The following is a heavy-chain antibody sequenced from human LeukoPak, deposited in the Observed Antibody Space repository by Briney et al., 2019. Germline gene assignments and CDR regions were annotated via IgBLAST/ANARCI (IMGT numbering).Heavy chain of an antibody. J-gene: IGHJ4*02. CDR1: GGSISSGSYY. CDR2: IYNTGTA. D-gene: IGHD1-14*01. CDR3: ARGRYFDC. V-gene: IGHV4-61*02. Sequence: SETLSLTCNVSGGSISSGSYYWSWIRQPAGKGLEWIGRIYNTGTANYNPSLKSRVTMSVDTSKNQFSLKLNSVTAADTAVYYCARGRYFDCWGQGALVTVSS.